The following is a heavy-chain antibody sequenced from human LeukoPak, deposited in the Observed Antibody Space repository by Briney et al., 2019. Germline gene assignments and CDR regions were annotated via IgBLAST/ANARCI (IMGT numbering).Heavy chain of an antibody. D-gene: IGHD6-13*01. CDR3: ARDIDSSSWYAGGFDY. Sequence: PSVTLSLTCTVSGGSISSSSYYWGWIRQPPGKGLEWIGSIYYSGSTYYNPSLKSRVTISVDTSKNQFSLKLSSVTAADTAVYYCARDIDSSSWYAGGFDYWGQGTLVTVSS. CDR1: GGSISSSSYY. CDR2: IYYSGST. J-gene: IGHJ4*02. V-gene: IGHV4-39*07.